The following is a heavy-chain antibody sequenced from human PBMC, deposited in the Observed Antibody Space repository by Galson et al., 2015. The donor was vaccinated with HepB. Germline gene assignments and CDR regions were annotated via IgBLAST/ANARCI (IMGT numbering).Heavy chain of an antibody. V-gene: IGHV3-7*03. Sequence: SLRLSCAASGFTFSSYWMSWVRQAPGKGLEWVANIKQDGSEKYYVDSVKGRFTISRDNAKNSLYLQMNSLRAEDTAVYYCARDRGFGELLSTFDYWGQGTLVTVSS. D-gene: IGHD3-10*01. CDR2: IKQDGSEK. CDR1: GFTFSSYW. J-gene: IGHJ4*02. CDR3: ARDRGFGELLSTFDY.